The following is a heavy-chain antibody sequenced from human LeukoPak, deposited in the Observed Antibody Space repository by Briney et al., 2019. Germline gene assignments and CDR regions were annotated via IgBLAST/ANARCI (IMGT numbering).Heavy chain of an antibody. J-gene: IGHJ4*02. D-gene: IGHD5-12*01. V-gene: IGHV3-30-3*01. Sequence: GRSLRLSCAASGFTFSSYAMHWVRQAPGKGLEWVAVISYDGSNKYYADSVKGRFTISRDNSKNTLYLQMNSLRAEDTAVYYCAKDPRIGYSGYDYYFDYWGQGTLVTVSS. CDR2: ISYDGSNK. CDR3: AKDPRIGYSGYDYYFDY. CDR1: GFTFSSYA.